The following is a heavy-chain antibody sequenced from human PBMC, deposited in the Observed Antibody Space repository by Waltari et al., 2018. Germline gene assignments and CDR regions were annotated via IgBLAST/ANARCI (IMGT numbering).Heavy chain of an antibody. Sequence: EVQLVESGGALVQPGGSLRLSCAGSGFTLSRYWLHWVRQVPGKGLVWLARSNSEGGATMHANSVKGRFTSSRDNAKNTLHLQMNSLRAEDTAVYYWARVNIAGLVARGYYGMDVWGQGTTVTVSS. CDR2: SNSEGGAT. V-gene: IGHV3-74*03. CDR3: ARVNIAGLVARGYYGMDV. D-gene: IGHD6-13*01. J-gene: IGHJ6*02. CDR1: GFTLSRYW.